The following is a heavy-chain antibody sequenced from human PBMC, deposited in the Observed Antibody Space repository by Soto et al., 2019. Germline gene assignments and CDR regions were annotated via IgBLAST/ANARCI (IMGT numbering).Heavy chain of an antibody. CDR2: IYSGGST. Sequence: PGGSLRLSCAASGFTVSSNYMSWVRQAPGKGLEWVSVIYSGGSTYYADSVKGRFTISRDNSKNTLYLQMNSLRAEDTAVYYCCHEGPYSGSFFDYWGQGTLVTVSS. J-gene: IGHJ4*02. V-gene: IGHV3-53*01. CDR3: CHEGPYSGSFFDY. D-gene: IGHD1-26*01. CDR1: GFTVSSNY.